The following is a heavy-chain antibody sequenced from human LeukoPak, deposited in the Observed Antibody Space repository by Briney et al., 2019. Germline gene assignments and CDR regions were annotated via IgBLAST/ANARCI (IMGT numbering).Heavy chain of an antibody. D-gene: IGHD3-3*01. J-gene: IGHJ4*02. V-gene: IGHV4-34*01. CDR3: ARDDRGVDY. CDR2: INHSGST. CDR1: GGSFSGYY. Sequence: SETLSLTCAVYGGSFSGYYWSWIRQPPGKGQEWIGEINHSGSTNYNPSLKSRVTISVDTSKSQFSLKLSSVTAADTAVYYCARDDRGVDYWGQGTLVTVSS.